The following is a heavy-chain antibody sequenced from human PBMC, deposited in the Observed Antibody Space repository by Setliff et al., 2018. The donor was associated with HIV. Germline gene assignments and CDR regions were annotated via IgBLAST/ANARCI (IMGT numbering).Heavy chain of an antibody. J-gene: IGHJ6*04. V-gene: IGHV4-4*07. D-gene: IGHD3-16*01. CDR1: GASMNSYY. CDR2: IYVNGKA. Sequence: SETLSLTCNLSGASMNSYYWNWVRQSAGQELEWIGRIYVNGKANYNPSLKSRVTMSVGKSKSQFSLRLRSVTAADTAVYYCVRERRWLQEYYYYMDVWGNGTTVTVSS. CDR3: VRERRWLQEYYYYMDV.